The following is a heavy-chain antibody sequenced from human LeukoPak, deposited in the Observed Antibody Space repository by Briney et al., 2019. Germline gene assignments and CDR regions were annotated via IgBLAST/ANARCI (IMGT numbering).Heavy chain of an antibody. Sequence: SETLSLTCTVSGGSISSYYWSWIRQPPGKGLEWVGYIYYNGNTNYNPSLKSRVTISVDTSKNQFSLKLSSVTAANTAVYYCARRQYCSSTSCYSYYFDYWGQGTLVTVSS. CDR2: IYYNGNT. CDR3: ARRQYCSSTSCYSYYFDY. CDR1: GGSISSYY. V-gene: IGHV4-59*12. D-gene: IGHD2-2*01. J-gene: IGHJ4*02.